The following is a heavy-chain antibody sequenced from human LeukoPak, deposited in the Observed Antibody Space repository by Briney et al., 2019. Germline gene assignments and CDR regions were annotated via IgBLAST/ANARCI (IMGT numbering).Heavy chain of an antibody. V-gene: IGHV4-34*01. CDR3: ARRSGYYLSSRAFDI. D-gene: IGHD3-22*01. J-gene: IGHJ3*02. Sequence: LSCAASGFTFSDYYMSWIRQPPGKGLEWIGEINHSGSTNYNPSLKSRVTISVDTSKNQFSLKLSSVTAADTAVYYCARRSGYYLSSRAFDIWGQGTMVTVSS. CDR2: INHSGST. CDR1: GFTFSDYY.